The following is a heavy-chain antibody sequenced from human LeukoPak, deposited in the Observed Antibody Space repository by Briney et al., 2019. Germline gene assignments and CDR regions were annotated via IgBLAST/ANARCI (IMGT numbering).Heavy chain of an antibody. J-gene: IGHJ4*02. V-gene: IGHV3-30*03. CDR1: GFTFSSYG. CDR2: ISYDGSNK. CDR3: AREGAARQFDY. D-gene: IGHD6-6*01. Sequence: GRSLRLSCAASGFTFSSYGVHWVRQAPGKGLEWVAVISYDGSNKYYADSVKGRFTISRDNSKNTLYLQMNSLRAEDTAVYYCAREGAARQFDYWGQGTLITVSS.